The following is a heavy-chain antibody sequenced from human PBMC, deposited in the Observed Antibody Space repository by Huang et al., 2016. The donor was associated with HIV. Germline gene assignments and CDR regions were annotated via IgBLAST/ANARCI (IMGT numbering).Heavy chain of an antibody. CDR1: EDNVSGNSVT. J-gene: IGHJ4*02. D-gene: IGHD3-22*01. CDR3: ARGHDFYYDRRGYSFDY. CDR2: TYYRSKWYN. V-gene: IGHV6-1*01. Sequence: QLQQSGPGLLKPSQTLSLTCAISEDNVSGNSVTWNWIRQSPSRGLEWLGRTYYRSKWYNEYAESVKSRMTIDTDTSKNQFSLQLKSVVPEDTAVYFCARGHDFYYDRRGYSFDYWGQGSLVTVSS.